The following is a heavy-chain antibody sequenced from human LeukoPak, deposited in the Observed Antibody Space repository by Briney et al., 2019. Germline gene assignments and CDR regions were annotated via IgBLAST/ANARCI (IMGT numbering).Heavy chain of an antibody. V-gene: IGHV3-30*18. CDR2: ISSDGIDK. CDR3: AKDKGREGDY. CDR1: EFTFTTYG. J-gene: IGHJ4*02. Sequence: GGSLRLSCAASEFTFTTYGMHWVRQAPGKGLEWVAVISSDGIDKYYADSVKGRFTISRDNSKNTLYLQMSSLRAEDTAVYYCAKDKGREGDYWGQGNLVTVSS.